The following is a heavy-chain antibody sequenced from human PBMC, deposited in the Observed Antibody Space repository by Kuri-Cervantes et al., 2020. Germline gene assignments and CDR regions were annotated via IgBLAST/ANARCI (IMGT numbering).Heavy chain of an antibody. V-gene: IGHV1-46*01. CDR3: ASSRLGYCSGGSCSLHYYYYMDV. J-gene: IGHJ6*03. D-gene: IGHD2-15*01. CDR1: GYTFSSNC. CDR2: IKPSGGNT. Sequence: ASVKVSCKASGYTFSSNCIHWVRQAPGQGLEWMGIIKPSGGNTRDAQKFQGRVMITADKSTSTAYMELSSLRSEDTAVYYCASSRLGYCSGGSCSLHYYYYMDVWGKGTTVTVSS.